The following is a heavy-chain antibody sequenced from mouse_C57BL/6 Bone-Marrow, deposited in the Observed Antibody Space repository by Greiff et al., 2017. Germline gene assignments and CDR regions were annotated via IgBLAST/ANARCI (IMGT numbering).Heavy chain of an antibody. D-gene: IGHD2-5*01. CDR2: IYPSDSET. CDR3: ARRACYSSFFDY. Sequence: QVQLQQPGAELVRPGSSVKLSCKASGYTFTSYWMEWVKQRPGHGLEWIGNIYPSDSETHYNQKFKDKATLTVDTSSSTAYMQLSSLTSEDSAVYYCARRACYSSFFDYWGQGTTLTVSA. CDR1: GYTFTSYW. V-gene: IGHV1-61*01. J-gene: IGHJ2*01.